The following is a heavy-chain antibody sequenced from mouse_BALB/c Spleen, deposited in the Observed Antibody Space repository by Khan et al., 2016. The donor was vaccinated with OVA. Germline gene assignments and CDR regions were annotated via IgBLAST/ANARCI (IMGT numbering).Heavy chain of an antibody. D-gene: IGHD1-2*01. V-gene: IGHV3-2*02. Sequence: EVQLQESGPGLVKPSQSLSLTCTVTGYSITSGYGWNWIRQFPGNKLEWMGYISYSGSTNYNPSFKSRISITRDTSKNQFFLQVNSVTTEDTATYYWARTARIKYWGQGTTLTVSS. J-gene: IGHJ2*01. CDR1: GYSITSGYG. CDR2: ISYSGST. CDR3: ARTARIKY.